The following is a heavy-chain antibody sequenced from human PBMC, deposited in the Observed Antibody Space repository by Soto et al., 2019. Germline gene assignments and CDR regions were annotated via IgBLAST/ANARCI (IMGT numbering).Heavy chain of an antibody. D-gene: IGHD6-19*01. CDR1: GGSVSSTNW. Sequence: SETLSLTCSVSGGSVSSTNWWSWIRQPPGKGLEWIGDIFKTGSTYYNPSLKSRVTISVDQSKNQFSLKLNSVTAADTAVYYCARLLSGPISWGQGTLVTVSS. J-gene: IGHJ4*02. CDR2: IFKTGST. CDR3: ARLLSGPIS. V-gene: IGHV4-4*02.